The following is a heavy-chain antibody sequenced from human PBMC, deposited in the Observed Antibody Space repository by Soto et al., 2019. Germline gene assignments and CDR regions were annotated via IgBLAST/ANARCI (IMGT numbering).Heavy chain of an antibody. CDR3: ARMMVVPAASYYYYYGMDV. CDR1: GYTFTSYG. Sequence: QVQLVQSGAEVKKPGASVKVSCKASGYTFTSYGISWVRQAPGQGLEWMGWISAYNGNTNYAQKLQGRVTMTTDTATSTAYMELRSLRSDDTAVYYCARMMVVPAASYYYYYGMDVWGQGTTVTVSS. V-gene: IGHV1-18*01. CDR2: ISAYNGNT. D-gene: IGHD2-2*01. J-gene: IGHJ6*02.